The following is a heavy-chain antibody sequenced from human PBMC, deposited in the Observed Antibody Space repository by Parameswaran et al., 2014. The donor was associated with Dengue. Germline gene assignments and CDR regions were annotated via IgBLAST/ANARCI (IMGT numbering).Heavy chain of an antibody. V-gene: IGHV4-30-4*01. J-gene: IGHJ6*02. CDR3: ARPTVRGYYGMDV. CDR2: IYYSGST. D-gene: IGHD3-10*01. Sequence: RWIRQPPGKGLEWIGYIYYSGSTYYNPSLKSRVTISVDTSKNQFSLKLSSVTAADTAVYYCARPTVRGYYGMDVWGQGTTVTVSS.